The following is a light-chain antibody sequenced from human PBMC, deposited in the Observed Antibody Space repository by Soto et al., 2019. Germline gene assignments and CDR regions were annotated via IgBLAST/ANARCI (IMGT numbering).Light chain of an antibody. CDR3: SSYVYSATVV. CDR1: SSDIGTYNR. J-gene: IGLJ2*01. CDR2: EVT. Sequence: QSALTQPPSVSGSPGQSVTISCNGTSSDIGTYNRVSWYRQSPGAAPKLLIYEVTSRPSGVPDRFSGAKSGNTASLTISGLQAEDEAHYYCSSYVYSATVVFGGGTKLTVL. V-gene: IGLV2-18*02.